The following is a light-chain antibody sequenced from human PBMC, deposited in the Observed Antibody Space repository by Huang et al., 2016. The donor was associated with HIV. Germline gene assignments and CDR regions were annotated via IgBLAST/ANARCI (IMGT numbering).Light chain of an antibody. Sequence: DIQMDQSPSSLSASVGDRVTVTCRASPAIRSYLAWYQQKPGKPPMLLIYCASTLQSGVPSRFSGSGSGTEFTLTITTLQPGDVGTYYCQAYDSAPWTFGPGTKV. CDR3: QAYDSAPWT. J-gene: IGKJ1*01. CDR1: PAIRSY. V-gene: IGKV1-27*01. CDR2: CAS.